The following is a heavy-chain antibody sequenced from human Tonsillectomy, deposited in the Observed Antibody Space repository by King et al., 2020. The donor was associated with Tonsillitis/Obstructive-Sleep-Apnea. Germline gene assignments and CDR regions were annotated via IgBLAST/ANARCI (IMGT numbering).Heavy chain of an antibody. CDR1: GDSISSSRYY. D-gene: IGHD6-19*01. Sequence: LQLQESGPGLVKPSETLSLTCTVSGDSISSSRYYWGWVRQPPGKGLEWIGTIYYSGRTYYNPSLRSRVAISVDTSKNQFSLKLTSLTAADTAVYFCAGAIAVAGTLPGYFDYWGQGTLATVSS. V-gene: IGHV4-39*01. CDR3: AGAIAVAGTLPGYFDY. J-gene: IGHJ4*02. CDR2: IYYSGRT.